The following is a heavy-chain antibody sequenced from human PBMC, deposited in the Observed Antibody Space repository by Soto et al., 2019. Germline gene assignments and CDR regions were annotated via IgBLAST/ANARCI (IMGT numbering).Heavy chain of an antibody. Sequence: FGLTLVSTTEALALSGNVAGFPISNRKMGVSWIRQPPGKALEWLAHIFSNDEKSYSTSLKSRLSISKDTSKSQVVLTMTNMGPVDTATYYCARIYQDIVLLPDPLYYYYLDVWGKGTAVTVSS. V-gene: IGHV2-26*01. D-gene: IGHD2-2*01. CDR2: IFSNDEK. J-gene: IGHJ6*03. CDR3: ARIYQDIVLLPDPLYYYYLDV. CDR1: GFPISNRKMG.